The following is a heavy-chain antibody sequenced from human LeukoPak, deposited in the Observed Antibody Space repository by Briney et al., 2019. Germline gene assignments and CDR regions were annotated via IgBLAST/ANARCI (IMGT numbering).Heavy chain of an antibody. J-gene: IGHJ4*02. D-gene: IGHD2-15*01. Sequence: GRSLRLSCAASGFTFSSYGMHWVRQAPGKGLEWVAVIWYDGSNKYYADSVKGRFTISRDNSKNTLYLQMNSLRAEDTAVYYCARDQDEDEKSGFDYRGQGTLVTVSS. CDR3: ARDQDEDEKSGFDY. V-gene: IGHV3-33*01. CDR1: GFTFSSYG. CDR2: IWYDGSNK.